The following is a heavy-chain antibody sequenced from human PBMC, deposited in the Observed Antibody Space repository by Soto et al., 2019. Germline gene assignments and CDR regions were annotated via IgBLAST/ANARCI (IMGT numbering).Heavy chain of an antibody. V-gene: IGHV4-34*01. CDR2: INHSGST. D-gene: IGHD3-10*01. CDR1: GGSFSGYY. J-gene: IGHJ6*03. Sequence: SETLSLTCAVYGGSFSGYYWSWIRQPPGKGLEWIGEINHSGSTNYNPSLKSRVTISVDTSKKQFSLTLSSVTAADTAVYYCARGVGDYGNYYYMDVWGKGTTVTVSS. CDR3: ARGVGDYGNYYYMDV.